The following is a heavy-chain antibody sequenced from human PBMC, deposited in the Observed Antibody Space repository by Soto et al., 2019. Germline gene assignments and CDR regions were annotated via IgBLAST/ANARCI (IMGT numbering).Heavy chain of an antibody. J-gene: IGHJ4*02. CDR1: GFTLSDYA. D-gene: IGHD3-22*01. V-gene: IGHV3-49*03. CDR2: IRSKAYGATT. CDR3: ARGVPVIILYYFDY. Sequence: GGSLRLSCTASGFTLSDYAVGWFRQAPGKGLEWVGFIRSKAYGATTEYAASVKGRFTVSRDDSENIAYLQMDSLKTEDTAVYFCARGVPVIILYYFDYWAQGNLVTVSS.